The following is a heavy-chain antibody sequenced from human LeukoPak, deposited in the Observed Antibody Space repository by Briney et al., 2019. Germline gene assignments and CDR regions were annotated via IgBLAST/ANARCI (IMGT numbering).Heavy chain of an antibody. CDR1: GFRVSDYY. CDR2: IRDSGEA. D-gene: IGHD3/OR15-3a*01. CDR3: ARDRAANQDWVEFDP. Sequence: GGSLRLSCAVSGFRVSDYYMGWVRQAPGKGRGWVGLIRDSGEAFYADFARGRFAISRDESENTLYLQMNSLSVEDTAVYFCARDRAANQDWVEFDPWGQGTPVIVSS. V-gene: IGHV3-66*03. J-gene: IGHJ5*02.